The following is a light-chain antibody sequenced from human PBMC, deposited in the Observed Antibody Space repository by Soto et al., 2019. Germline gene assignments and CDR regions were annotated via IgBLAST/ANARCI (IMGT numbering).Light chain of an antibody. Sequence: DIQMTQSPSSLSASVGDRVTITCRASQAIGNYLAWYQQKPGQVPKVLIYTASTLQSGVPSRFSGSGSGTDFTLTISSLQPEDVATYYCQKYNSAPRTFGPGTKVEIK. J-gene: IGKJ3*01. CDR3: QKYNSAPRT. V-gene: IGKV1-27*01. CDR1: QAIGNY. CDR2: TAS.